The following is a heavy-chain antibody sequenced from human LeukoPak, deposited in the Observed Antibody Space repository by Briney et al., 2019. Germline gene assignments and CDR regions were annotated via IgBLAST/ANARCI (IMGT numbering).Heavy chain of an antibody. D-gene: IGHD4-17*01. Sequence: GGSLRLSCAASGFTFSDYYMSWIRQAPGKGLEWVSYISSSGSTIYYADSVKGRFTISRDNAKNSLYLQMNSLRAEDTAVYYCARDPSDYGYYYHYGMDVWGQGTTVTVSS. CDR2: ISSSGSTI. CDR1: GFTFSDYY. V-gene: IGHV3-11*01. J-gene: IGHJ6*02. CDR3: ARDPSDYGYYYHYGMDV.